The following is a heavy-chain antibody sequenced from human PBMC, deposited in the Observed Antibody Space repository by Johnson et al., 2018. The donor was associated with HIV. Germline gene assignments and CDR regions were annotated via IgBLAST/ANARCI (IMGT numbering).Heavy chain of an antibody. D-gene: IGHD3-22*01. CDR2: ISGRGITI. V-gene: IGHV3-11*04. CDR1: GFTFSDSY. CDR3: ASYVDDPGHVSMIPGGAFDV. Sequence: QVQLVESGGDVVQPGRSLRLSCAASGFTFSDSYMSWIRQAPGKGLEWVSYISGRGITIYYSDSVKGRFTISRDNATNSLYLQMNSLRAEDTAMYYCASYVDDPGHVSMIPGGAFDVWGQGTMVTVSS. J-gene: IGHJ3*01.